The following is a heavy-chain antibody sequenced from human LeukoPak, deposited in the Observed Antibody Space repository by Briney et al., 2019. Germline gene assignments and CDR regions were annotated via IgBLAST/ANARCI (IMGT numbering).Heavy chain of an antibody. CDR2: IRSGSKYI. CDR3: ARVRAGLQAFDT. J-gene: IGHJ5*02. CDR1: GFKFNTHN. Sequence: PGESLRLSRAVSGFKFNTHNLNWVRQAPGKGLEWVSSIRSGSKYILYADSVKGRFTVSRDNAKNSLYLQMNSLRAEDTAVYYCARVRAGLQAFDTWGQGTLVTVSS. V-gene: IGHV3-21*01. D-gene: IGHD4-11*01.